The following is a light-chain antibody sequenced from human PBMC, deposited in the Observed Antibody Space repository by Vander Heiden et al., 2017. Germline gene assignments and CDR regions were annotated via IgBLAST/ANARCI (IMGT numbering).Light chain of an antibody. Sequence: DIQMTQSPSTLSASVGDRVTITCRASQSISAWLAWYQQKPGKAPNLLIYKASSLESGVPSRFSGSGSGTEFTLTITSLQPDDSETYSCQQYSGYPVTFGQGTKLEI. CDR1: QSISAW. CDR3: QQYSGYPVT. V-gene: IGKV1-5*03. CDR2: KAS. J-gene: IGKJ2*01.